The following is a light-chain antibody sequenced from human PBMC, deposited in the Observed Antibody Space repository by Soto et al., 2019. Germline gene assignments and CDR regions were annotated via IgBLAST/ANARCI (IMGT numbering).Light chain of an antibody. CDR2: KAS. CDR3: HHFNSYPST. CDR1: QSISDW. J-gene: IGKJ2*01. V-gene: IGKV1-5*03. Sequence: DIQMTQSPSTLSASVGDRVTITCRASQSISDWLAWYQQTPGKAPKLLIYKASTLQSGVPSRFSGSGSGTVFTLTISSLQPDDFATYYCHHFNSYPSTFGQGTKLGI.